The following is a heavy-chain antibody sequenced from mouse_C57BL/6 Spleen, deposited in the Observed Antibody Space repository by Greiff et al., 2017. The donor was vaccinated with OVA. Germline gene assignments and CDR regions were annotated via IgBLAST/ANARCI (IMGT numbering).Heavy chain of an antibody. CDR1: GYSFTGYY. V-gene: IGHV1-42*01. CDR2: INPSTGGT. J-gene: IGHJ2*01. Sequence: VQLQQSGPELVKPGASVKISCKASGYSFTGYYMNWVKQSPEKSLEWIGEINPSTGGTTYNQKFKAKATLTVDKSSSTAYMQLKSLTSEDSAVYYCARKGAGYYFDYWGQGTTLTVSS. CDR3: ARKGAGYYFDY. D-gene: IGHD3-3*01.